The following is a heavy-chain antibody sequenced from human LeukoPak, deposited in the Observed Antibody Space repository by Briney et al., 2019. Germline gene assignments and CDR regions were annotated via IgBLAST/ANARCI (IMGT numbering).Heavy chain of an antibody. V-gene: IGHV3-30*18. J-gene: IGHJ4*02. CDR3: AKDPTIAVAGSRGYYFDY. Sequence: PGGSLRLSWAASGFTFSNYGMHWVRQAPGKGLEWVAVISYDGSNKYYADSVKGRFTISRDNSKNTLYLQMNSLRAEDTAVYYCAKDPTIAVAGSRGYYFDYWGQGTLVTVSS. D-gene: IGHD6-19*01. CDR2: ISYDGSNK. CDR1: GFTFSNYG.